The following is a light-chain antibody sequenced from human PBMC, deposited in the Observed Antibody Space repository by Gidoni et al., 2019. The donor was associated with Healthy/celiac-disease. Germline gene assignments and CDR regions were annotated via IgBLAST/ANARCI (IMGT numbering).Light chain of an antibody. Sequence: EIVLAQSPATLSLSPGERATLSCRDSQSVSSYLAWYQQKPGQAPRLLIYDASNRATGIPARFSGSGSGTDFTLTISSLVPEDFAVYYCQQRSNWPPALTFGGGTKVEIK. CDR3: QQRSNWPPALT. V-gene: IGKV3-11*01. J-gene: IGKJ4*01. CDR1: QSVSSY. CDR2: DAS.